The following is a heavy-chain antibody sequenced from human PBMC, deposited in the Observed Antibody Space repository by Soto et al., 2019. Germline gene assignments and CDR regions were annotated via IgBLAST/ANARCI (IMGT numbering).Heavy chain of an antibody. CDR2: IRGSGGRT. CDR1: VFTFSSYA. D-gene: IGHD3-22*01. CDR3: ANDLYDRLGMAFDI. Sequence: GSLRLSCAASVFTFSSYAMSWVRQAPGKGLEWVSAIRGSGGRTYYAGSVKGRFTISRDNSKNTLYLQMNSLRAEDTAVYYCANDLYDRLGMAFDIWGQGPMVPVSS. V-gene: IGHV3-23*01. J-gene: IGHJ3*02.